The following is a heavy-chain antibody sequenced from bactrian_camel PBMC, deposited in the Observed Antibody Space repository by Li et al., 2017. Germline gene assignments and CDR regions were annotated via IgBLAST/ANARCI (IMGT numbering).Heavy chain of an antibody. J-gene: IGHJ4*01. CDR2: IQIDGSST. Sequence: HVQLVESGGGLVQPGGSLRLSCAYSGWTFSRYWMYWVRQAPGKGLEWVSYIQIDGSSTSYADSVKGRFTISKDNAKRTVYLELNSLQTEDTAIYYCAKGVYSLVASQGTQVTVS. CDR1: GWTFSRYW. V-gene: IGHV3S1*01.